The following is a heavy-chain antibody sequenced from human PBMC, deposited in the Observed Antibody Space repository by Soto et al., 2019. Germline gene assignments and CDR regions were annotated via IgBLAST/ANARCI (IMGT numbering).Heavy chain of an antibody. D-gene: IGHD1-26*01. J-gene: IGHJ4*02. CDR3: AKGFMTIGGPLDY. V-gene: IGHV3-9*01. CDR2: ISWNSAII. Sequence: PGGSLRVSCAASGFTLDGYAMHRVRQTPGKGLEWVSGISWNSAIIGYADSVKGRFTISRDNAKNSLYLQMNSLRAEDTALYYCAKGFMTIGGPLDYWGQGTLVTVSS. CDR1: GFTLDGYA.